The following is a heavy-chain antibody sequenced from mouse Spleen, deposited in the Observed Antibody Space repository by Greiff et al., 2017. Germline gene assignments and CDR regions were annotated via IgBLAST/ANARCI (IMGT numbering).Heavy chain of an antibody. CDR3: ARSGYGNQFAY. V-gene: IGHV5-17*01. J-gene: IGHJ3*01. CDR1: GFTFSDYG. CDR2: ISSGSSTI. Sequence: EVKLVESGGGLVKPGGSLKLSCAASGFTFSDYGMHWVRQAPEKGLEWVAYISSGSSTIYYADTVKGRFTISRDNAKNTLFLQMTSLRSEDTAMYYCARSGYGNQFAYWGQGTLVTVS. D-gene: IGHD2-1*01.